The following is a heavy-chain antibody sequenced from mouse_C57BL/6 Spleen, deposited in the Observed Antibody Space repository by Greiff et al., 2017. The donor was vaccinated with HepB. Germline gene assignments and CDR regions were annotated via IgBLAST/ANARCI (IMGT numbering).Heavy chain of an antibody. Sequence: QVQLQQPGAELVKPGASVKMYCKASGYTFTSYWITWVKQRPGQGLEWIGDIYPGSGSTNYNEKFKSKATLTVDTSSSTAYMQLSSLTSEDSAVYYCARRGTGTYAMDYWGQGTSVTVSS. CDR1: GYTFTSYW. D-gene: IGHD4-1*01. CDR3: ARRGTGTYAMDY. V-gene: IGHV1-55*01. J-gene: IGHJ4*01. CDR2: IYPGSGST.